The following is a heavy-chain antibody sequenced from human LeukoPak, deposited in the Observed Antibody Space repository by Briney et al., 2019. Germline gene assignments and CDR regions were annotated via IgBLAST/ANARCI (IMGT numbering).Heavy chain of an antibody. V-gene: IGHV4-4*02. Sequence: SETLSLTCAVSGGSISGSNWWWGGRPPRGKGEEWSGVYYNGSSTNYTPSLKRRVIISGDNTKNEFCMKMRGVTAADTAMYYCASGEQQLALDGYRYYCLDVWGQGTPVTVSS. CDR1: GGSISGSNW. D-gene: IGHD6-13*01. CDR3: ASGEQQLALDGYRYYCLDV. J-gene: IGHJ6*02. CDR2: YYNGSST.